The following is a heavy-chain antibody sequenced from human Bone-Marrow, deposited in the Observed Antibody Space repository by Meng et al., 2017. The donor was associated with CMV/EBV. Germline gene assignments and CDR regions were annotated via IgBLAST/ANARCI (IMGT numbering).Heavy chain of an antibody. J-gene: IGHJ4*02. D-gene: IGHD1-14*01. CDR3: ARDRKTTDYFDY. Sequence: GESLRLSCAASGFIFSSYSMNWVRQAPGKGLEWVSSISGSSRYIYYADSVKGRFTISRDNAKNSLYLQMNSLSAEDTAVYYCARDRKTTDYFDYWGRGTLVTVSS. CDR1: GFIFSSYS. V-gene: IGHV3-21*01. CDR2: ISGSSRYI.